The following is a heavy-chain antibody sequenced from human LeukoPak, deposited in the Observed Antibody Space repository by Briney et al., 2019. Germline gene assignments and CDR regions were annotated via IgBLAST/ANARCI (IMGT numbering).Heavy chain of an antibody. CDR1: GFTFSSYS. J-gene: IGHJ6*02. CDR2: ISSSSSYI. Sequence: PGGSLRLSCAASGFTFSSYSMNWVRQAPGKGLEWVSSISSSSSYIYYADSVKGRFTISRDNAKNSLYLQMNSLRAEDTAVSYRARADYSDSSGYFIPHYYYGMDVWGQGTTVTVSS. CDR3: ARADYSDSSGYFIPHYYYGMDV. V-gene: IGHV3-21*01. D-gene: IGHD3-22*01.